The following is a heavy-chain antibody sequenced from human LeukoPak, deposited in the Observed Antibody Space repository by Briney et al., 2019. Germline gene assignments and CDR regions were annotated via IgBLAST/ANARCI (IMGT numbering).Heavy chain of an antibody. D-gene: IGHD6-19*01. CDR1: GFTFSSYA. CDR3: ARDIAVAGTSLDY. J-gene: IGHJ4*02. CDR2: ISYDGSNK. V-gene: IGHV3-30*04. Sequence: PGRSLRLSCAASGFTFSSYAMHWVRQAPGKGLEWVAVISYDGSNKYYADSVKGRLTISRDNSKNTLYLQMNSLRAEDTAVYYCARDIAVAGTSLDYWGQGTLVTVSS.